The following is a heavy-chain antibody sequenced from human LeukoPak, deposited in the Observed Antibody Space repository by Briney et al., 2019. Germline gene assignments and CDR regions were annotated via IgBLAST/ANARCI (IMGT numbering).Heavy chain of an antibody. Sequence: GASVKVSCKASGYTFTRYLMHWVRQAPGQGLEWMGIINPSGGSTNYPQKFQGRVTMTRDTSTSTVYMELRSLRSEDTAVYFCATGRDGYNSEYFQHWGQGTLVTVSS. CDR3: ATGRDGYNSEYFQH. CDR2: INPSGGST. D-gene: IGHD5-24*01. J-gene: IGHJ1*01. V-gene: IGHV1-46*01. CDR1: GYTFTRYL.